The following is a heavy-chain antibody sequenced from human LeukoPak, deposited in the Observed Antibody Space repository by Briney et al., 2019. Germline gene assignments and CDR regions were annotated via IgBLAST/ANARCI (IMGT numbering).Heavy chain of an antibody. V-gene: IGHV3-23*01. D-gene: IGHD3-10*01. CDR1: GFTFNNYA. CDR3: AKLSANYYGSGSYYPDGMDV. Sequence: GGSLRLSCAASGFTFNNYAMSWVRQAPVRGLEWVSSLRGNGDTFYADSVKGRFTISRDNSKNTLYLQMNSLRAEDTAVYYCAKLSANYYGSGSYYPDGMDVWGQGTTVTVSS. CDR2: LRGNGDT. J-gene: IGHJ6*02.